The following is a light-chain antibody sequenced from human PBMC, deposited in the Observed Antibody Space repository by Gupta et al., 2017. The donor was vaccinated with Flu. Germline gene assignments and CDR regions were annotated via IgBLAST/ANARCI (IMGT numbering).Light chain of an antibody. CDR3: QVWDSSSNHPV. V-gene: IGLV3-21*02. CDR1: NIATRS. Sequence: VLTHPHSVSVAPGQTARITCGGDNIATRSVAWYQRKPGQAPVMVIYEDSDRPPGISERFSGSNAANTATLTISRVGAGDEADYYCQVWDSSSNHPVFGGGTKLTVL. CDR2: EDS. J-gene: IGLJ3*02.